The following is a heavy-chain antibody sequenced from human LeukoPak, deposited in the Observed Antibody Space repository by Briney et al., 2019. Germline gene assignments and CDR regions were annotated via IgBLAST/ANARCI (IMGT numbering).Heavy chain of an antibody. D-gene: IGHD3-9*01. J-gene: IGHJ4*02. V-gene: IGHV1-2*02. CDR1: GYTFTGYY. CDR3: ARTGSAYYDILTGYSHFDY. Sequence: GASVKVSCKASGYTFTGYYMHWVRQAPGQGLEWMGWINPNSGGTNYAQKFQGRVTMTRDTSISTAYMELSSLRSEDTAVYYCARTGSAYYDILTGYSHFDYWGQGTLVTVSS. CDR2: INPNSGGT.